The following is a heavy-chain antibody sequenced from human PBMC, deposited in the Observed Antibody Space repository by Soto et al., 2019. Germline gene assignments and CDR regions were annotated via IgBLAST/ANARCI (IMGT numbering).Heavy chain of an antibody. J-gene: IGHJ5*02. CDR3: ARGSDRGWFDP. D-gene: IGHD3-10*01. Sequence: PSETLSLTCTVSGGSISSYHWSWLRQPPGKGLEWIGYIYYSGSTNYNPSLKSRVTISVDTSKNQFSLKLSSVTAADTAVYYCARGSDRGWFDPWGQGTLVTVSS. V-gene: IGHV4-59*01. CDR2: IYYSGST. CDR1: GGSISSYH.